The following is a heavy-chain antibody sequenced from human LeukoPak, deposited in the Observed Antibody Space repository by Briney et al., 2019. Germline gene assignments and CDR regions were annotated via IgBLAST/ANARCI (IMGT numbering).Heavy chain of an antibody. CDR1: GGSFSGYY. CDR3: ARGRDGYSQ. Sequence: SETLSLTCAVYGGSFSGYYWSWIRQPPGKGLEWIGEINHSGSTNYNPSLKSRVTISVDTSKNQFSLKLSSVTAADTAVYYCARGRDGYSQWGQGTLVTVSS. CDR2: INHSGST. D-gene: IGHD5-24*01. V-gene: IGHV4-34*01. J-gene: IGHJ4*02.